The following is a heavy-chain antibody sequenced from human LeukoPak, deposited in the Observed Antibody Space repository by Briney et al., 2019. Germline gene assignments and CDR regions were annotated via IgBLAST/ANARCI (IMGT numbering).Heavy chain of an antibody. Sequence: GGSLRLSCAASGFTFSSYAMTWVRQAPGKGLEWVSAISGSGGSTYYADSVKGRFTISRDNSKNTLYLQMNSLRAEDTAVYYCAKASGPRSGSFDYWGQGTLVTVSS. D-gene: IGHD1-26*01. V-gene: IGHV3-23*01. CDR2: ISGSGGST. CDR1: GFTFSSYA. CDR3: AKASGPRSGSFDY. J-gene: IGHJ4*02.